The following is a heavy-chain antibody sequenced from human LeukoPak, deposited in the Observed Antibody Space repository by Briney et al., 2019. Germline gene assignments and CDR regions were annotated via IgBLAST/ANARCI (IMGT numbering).Heavy chain of an antibody. CDR1: EFTFSSYS. CDR3: ARVYIGSYAADH. CDR2: ISSSSAII. Sequence: GGSLRLSCAASEFTFSSYSIDWVRQAPGKGLEWISYISSSSAIIDFADSVKGRFTVSRDNARNSVYLQMNSLRAEDTAVYYCARVYIGSYAADHWGQGTLVTVYS. V-gene: IGHV3-48*04. J-gene: IGHJ4*02. D-gene: IGHD3-16*01.